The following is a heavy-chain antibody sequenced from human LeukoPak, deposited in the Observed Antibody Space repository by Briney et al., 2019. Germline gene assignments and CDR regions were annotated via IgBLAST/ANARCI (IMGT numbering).Heavy chain of an antibody. J-gene: IGHJ4*02. V-gene: IGHV3-30*04. D-gene: IGHD6-19*01. CDR2: ISYDGSNK. CDR3: ARRRAVAGTKGVDY. Sequence: GRSLRLSCAAYGFTFSSYAMHWFRQAPGKGLEWVAVISYDGSNKYYADSVKGRFTISRDNSKNTLYLQMNSLRAEDTAVCFCARRRAVAGTKGVDYWGEGALVTVSS. CDR1: GFTFSSYA.